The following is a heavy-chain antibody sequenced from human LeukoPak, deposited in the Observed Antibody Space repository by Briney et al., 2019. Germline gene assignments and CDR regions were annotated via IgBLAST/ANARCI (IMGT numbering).Heavy chain of an antibody. J-gene: IGHJ4*02. Sequence: PGGSLRLSCTASGFTLSSYAMHWVRQAPGKGLEWVSIISYDGKKQFYADSVRGRFNISRDNSRATVFLQMDTLRHEDTAVYFCVRARKLRLDFWGQGALVIVSS. V-gene: IGHV3-30*04. CDR2: ISYDGKKQ. CDR1: GFTLSSYA. D-gene: IGHD3-16*01. CDR3: VRARKLRLDF.